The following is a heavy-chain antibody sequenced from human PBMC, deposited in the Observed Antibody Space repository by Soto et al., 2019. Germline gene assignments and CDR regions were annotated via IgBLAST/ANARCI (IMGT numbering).Heavy chain of an antibody. D-gene: IGHD3-16*01. Sequence: QVQLVQSGDEVKKPGASVKVSCRASVYIFVNYGIAWVRQAPGQGLEWMGGISPYTGNTNSASKLQGRLTMNTETSRSRAYMDLGSLTSDDTAVYYCVMMDNYVTPTPQDVWGQGPTVTVSS. J-gene: IGHJ6*02. V-gene: IGHV1-18*01. CDR2: ISPYTGNT. CDR1: VYIFVNYG. CDR3: VMMDNYVTPTPQDV.